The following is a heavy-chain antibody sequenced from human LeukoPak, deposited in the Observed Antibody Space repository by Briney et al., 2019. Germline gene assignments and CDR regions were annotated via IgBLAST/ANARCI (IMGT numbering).Heavy chain of an antibody. CDR1: GFTFSSYS. D-gene: IGHD3-22*01. CDR2: ISSSSSTI. J-gene: IGHJ4*02. V-gene: IGHV3-48*01. Sequence: GGSLRLSCAASGFTFSSYSMNWVRQAPGKGLEWVSYISSSSSTIYYADSVKGRFTISRDNAKNSLYLQMNSLRAEDTAVYYCARDPAYYYDSSGSDFDYWGQGTLVTVSS. CDR3: ARDPAYYYDSSGSDFDY.